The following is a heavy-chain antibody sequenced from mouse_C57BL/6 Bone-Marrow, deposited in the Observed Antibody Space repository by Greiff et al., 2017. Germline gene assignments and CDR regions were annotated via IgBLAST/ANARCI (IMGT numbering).Heavy chain of an antibody. V-gene: IGHV1-50*01. CDR1: GYTFTSYW. CDR2: IDPSDSYT. Sequence: VQLQQPGAELVKPGASVKLSCKASGYTFTSYWMQWVKQRPGQGLEWIGEIDPSDSYTNYNQKFKGKATLTVDTSSSTAYMQRSSLTSEDSADYYCARDGYYYAMDYWGQGTSVTVSS. D-gene: IGHD2-3*01. J-gene: IGHJ4*01. CDR3: ARDGYYYAMDY.